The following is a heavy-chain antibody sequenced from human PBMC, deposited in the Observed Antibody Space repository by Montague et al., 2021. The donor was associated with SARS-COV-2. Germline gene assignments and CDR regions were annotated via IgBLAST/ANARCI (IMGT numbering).Heavy chain of an antibody. CDR1: GDSINNYY. V-gene: IGHV4-59*01. CDR2: IYYSGGASYYPSRGT. Sequence: SETLSLTCTVSGDSINNYYWSWIRQSPGKGLEYIGYIYYSGGASYYPSRGTNYNPSFESRVAISLDTSKNQFSLNLSSVTTADTAVYYCARGSGYSGYALAYWGQGTLVTVSS. D-gene: IGHD5-12*01. J-gene: IGHJ4*02. CDR3: ARGSGYSGYALAY.